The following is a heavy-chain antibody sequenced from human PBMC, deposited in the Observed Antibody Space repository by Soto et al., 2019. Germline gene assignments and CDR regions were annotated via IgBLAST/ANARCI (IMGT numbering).Heavy chain of an antibody. CDR2: ISGSGGST. CDR3: ARQFDYDSSGYYYAY. J-gene: IGHJ4*02. V-gene: IGHV3-23*01. Sequence: GGSLRLSCAASGFTFSSYAMSWVRQAPGKGLEWVSAISGSGGSTYYADSVKGRFTISRDNSTSTAYMELSRLRSEDTAVYYCARQFDYDSSGYYYAYWGQGTLVTVSS. D-gene: IGHD3-22*01. CDR1: GFTFSSYA.